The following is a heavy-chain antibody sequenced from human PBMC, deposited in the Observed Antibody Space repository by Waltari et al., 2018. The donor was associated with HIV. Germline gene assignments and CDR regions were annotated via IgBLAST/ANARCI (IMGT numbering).Heavy chain of an antibody. J-gene: IGHJ6*02. Sequence: QVQLQESGPGLLKPSQTLSLTCSVSGFSISGSPYYWSWLRQFPGKGLEWIGYIYYSGSTSYNPSLESRVTISIDTSKNQLSLRLSSVTAADTAVYYCAREYRSPSGSYYYYGMDVWGQGTRVTVSS. V-gene: IGHV4-31*03. CDR2: IYYSGST. CDR1: GFSISGSPYY. D-gene: IGHD2-2*01. CDR3: AREYRSPSGSYYYYGMDV.